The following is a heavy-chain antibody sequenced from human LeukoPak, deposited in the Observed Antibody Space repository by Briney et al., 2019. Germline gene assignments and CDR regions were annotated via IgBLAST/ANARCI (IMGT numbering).Heavy chain of an antibody. CDR3: ARDGPIAARHSPADP. Sequence: GASVKVSCKASGYTFTGYYMHWVRQAPGQGLEWMGWINPNSGGTNYAQKFQGRVTMTRDTSISTAYMELSRLRSDDTAVYYCARDGPIAARHSPADPWGQGTLVTVSS. D-gene: IGHD6-6*01. CDR2: INPNSGGT. CDR1: GYTFTGYY. J-gene: IGHJ5*02. V-gene: IGHV1-2*02.